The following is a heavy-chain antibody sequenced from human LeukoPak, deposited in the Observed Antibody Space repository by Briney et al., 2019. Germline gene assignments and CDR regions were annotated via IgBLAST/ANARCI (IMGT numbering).Heavy chain of an antibody. J-gene: IGHJ6*03. D-gene: IGHD6-13*01. Sequence: ASVKVSCKASGYTLTSYGISWVRQAPGQGLEWMGWISAYNGNTNYAQKLQGRVTMTTDTSTSTAYMELRSLRSDDTAVYYCARDSGSYSSSSYMDAWGKGTTVTVSS. CDR2: ISAYNGNT. CDR3: ARDSGSYSSSSYMDA. V-gene: IGHV1-18*01. CDR1: GYTLTSYG.